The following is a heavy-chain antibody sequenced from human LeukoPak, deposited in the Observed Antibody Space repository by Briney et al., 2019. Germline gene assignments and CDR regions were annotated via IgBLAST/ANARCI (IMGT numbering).Heavy chain of an antibody. CDR1: GFTFSSYA. CDR3: AKDHGVAVAGMYY. V-gene: IGHV3-23*01. D-gene: IGHD6-19*01. J-gene: IGHJ4*02. CDR2: MSGSGGST. Sequence: QPGASLRLSCAASGFTFSSYAMSWVRQAPGKGLEWVSSMSGSGGSTYYADSVRGRFTISRDNSRNTLYLQMNSLRADDTAVYYCAKDHGVAVAGMYYWGQGTLVTVSS.